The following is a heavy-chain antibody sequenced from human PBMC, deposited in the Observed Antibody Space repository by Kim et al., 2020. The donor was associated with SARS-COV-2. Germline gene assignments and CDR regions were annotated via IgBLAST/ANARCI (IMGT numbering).Heavy chain of an antibody. J-gene: IGHJ4*02. CDR3: ARDEGPPYYYGSGSYYNY. Sequence: KGRFTISRDNAKNSLYLQMNSLRAEDTAVYYCARDEGPPYYYGSGSYYNYWGQGTLVTVSS. D-gene: IGHD3-10*01. V-gene: IGHV3-11*04.